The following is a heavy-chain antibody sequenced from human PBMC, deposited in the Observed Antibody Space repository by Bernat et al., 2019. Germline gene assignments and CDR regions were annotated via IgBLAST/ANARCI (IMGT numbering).Heavy chain of an antibody. J-gene: IGHJ4*02. D-gene: IGHD1/OR15-1a*01. CDR1: GGSFSGYY. CDR3: ARGGSNKSGPGHYFDY. Sequence: QVQLQQWGAGLLKPSETLSLTCAVYGGSFSGYYWSWIHQPPGKGLEWIGEINHSGSTNYNPSLKSRVTISVDTSKNQFSLKLSSVTAADTAVYYCARGGSNKSGPGHYFDYWGQGTLVTVSS. V-gene: IGHV4-34*01. CDR2: INHSGST.